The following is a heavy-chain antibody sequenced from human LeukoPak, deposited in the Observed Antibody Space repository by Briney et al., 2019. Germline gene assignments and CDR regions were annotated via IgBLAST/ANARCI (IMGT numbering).Heavy chain of an antibody. CDR1: VFTFDSYS. J-gene: IGHJ4*02. CDR2: ISYSGTHT. CDR3: AKDPRRVEY. Sequence: GGSLRLSCAASVFTFDSYSMRWVRRDPGRGLEGGSVISYSGTHTYYADSVKGRFTISRDNSKNTLYLQMNSLRAEDTAVYYCAKDPRRVEYWGQGTLVAVSS. V-gene: IGHV3-23*01.